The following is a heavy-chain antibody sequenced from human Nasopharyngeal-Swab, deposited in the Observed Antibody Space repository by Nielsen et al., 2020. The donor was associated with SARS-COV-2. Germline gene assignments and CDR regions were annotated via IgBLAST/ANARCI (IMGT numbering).Heavy chain of an antibody. Sequence: GSLRLSCTLSGVSISSQYWSWIRQPPGKWLEWNGYISHNSGTNYNPSFKSRVTMFMDTSKNQFSLKLRSVTAADTAVYYCAKEGATGWFDPWGQGTLVTVSS. V-gene: IGHV4-59*11. CDR3: AKEGATGWFDP. CDR2: ISHNSGT. CDR1: GVSISSQY. J-gene: IGHJ5*02.